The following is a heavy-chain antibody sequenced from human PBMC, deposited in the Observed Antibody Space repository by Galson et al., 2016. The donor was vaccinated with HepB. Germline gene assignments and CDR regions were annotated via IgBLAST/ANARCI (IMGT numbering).Heavy chain of an antibody. CDR3: ARDLFKGYSSSGYRSDYYYYGMDV. CDR2: INPSGGST. CDR1: GDTFTSYY. D-gene: IGHD6-13*01. J-gene: IGHJ6*02. V-gene: IGHV1-46*01. Sequence: SVKVSCKASGDTFTSYYMHWVRQAPGQGLEWMGVINPSGGSTSYAQKFPGRVTMTRDTSTSTVYMELSSLRSEDTAVYYCARDLFKGYSSSGYRSDYYYYGMDVWGQGTTVTVS.